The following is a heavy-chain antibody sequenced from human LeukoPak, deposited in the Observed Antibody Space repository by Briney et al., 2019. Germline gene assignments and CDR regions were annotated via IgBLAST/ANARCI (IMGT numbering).Heavy chain of an antibody. Sequence: GGSLRLSCAASEFSFGSNYMTWVRQAPGKGLEWVSAISGSDDGTYYADSVKGRFTISRDNSRNTLYLQMNTLRAEDTAVYFCAKSPVSSCRGSFCYPFDYWGQGNLVTVSS. D-gene: IGHD2-15*01. J-gene: IGHJ4*02. CDR2: ISGSDDGT. CDR3: AKSPVSSCRGSFCYPFDY. CDR1: EFSFGSNY. V-gene: IGHV3-23*01.